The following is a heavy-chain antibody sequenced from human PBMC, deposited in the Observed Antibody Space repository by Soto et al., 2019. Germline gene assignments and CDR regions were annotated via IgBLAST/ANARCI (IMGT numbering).Heavy chain of an antibody. V-gene: IGHV3-48*01. CDR2: ISSSSSTI. CDR3: ARDLLYGDYVNYYYYMDV. J-gene: IGHJ6*03. CDR1: GFTFSSYS. D-gene: IGHD4-17*01. Sequence: GGSLRLSCAASGFTFSSYSMNWVRQAPGKGLEWVSYISSSSSTIYYADSVKGRFTISRDNAKNSLYLQMNSLRAEDTAVYYCARDLLYGDYVNYYYYMDVWGKGTTVTVSS.